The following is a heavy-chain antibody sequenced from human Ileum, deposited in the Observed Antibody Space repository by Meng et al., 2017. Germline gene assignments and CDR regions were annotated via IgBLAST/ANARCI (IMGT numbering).Heavy chain of an antibody. CDR3: ARGAAPGGVVGGCFDY. CDR1: GGSISSDGYY. D-gene: IGHD3-16*01. Sequence: QVQLQESGPGLVKPSQTLSLTCTVTGGSISSDGYYWSWIRQHPGKGLEFIGSIYHSGSAYYNPSLKSRVNISADTSKNKFSLKLSSVTAADTAVYYCARGAAPGGVVGGCFDYWGQGTLVTVSS. CDR2: IYHSGSA. J-gene: IGHJ4*02. V-gene: IGHV4-31*03.